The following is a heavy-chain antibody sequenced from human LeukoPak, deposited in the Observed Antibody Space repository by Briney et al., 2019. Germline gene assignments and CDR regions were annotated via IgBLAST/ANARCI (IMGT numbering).Heavy chain of an antibody. CDR2: INPNSGGT. Sequence: ASVKVSCKASGYTFTGYYMHWVRQAPGQGLEWMGWINPNSGGTNYAQKFQGRVTMTRDTSISTAYIELSRLRSDDTAVYYCARSEYSSSWCLDHYYYYGMDVWGQGTTVTVSS. CDR3: ARSEYSSSWCLDHYYYYGMDV. CDR1: GYTFTGYY. V-gene: IGHV1-2*02. J-gene: IGHJ6*02. D-gene: IGHD6-13*01.